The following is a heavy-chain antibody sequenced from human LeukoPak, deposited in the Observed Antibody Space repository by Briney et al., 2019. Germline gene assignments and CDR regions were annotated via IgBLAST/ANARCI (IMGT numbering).Heavy chain of an antibody. CDR2: INSDGSST. CDR3: ARDHVEYYDFWSGYSYYFDY. Sequence: GGSLRLSCAASGFTFSSYWMHWVRQAPGKGLVWVSRINSDGSSTSYADSVKGRFTISRDNAKNTLYLQMNSLRAEDTAVYYCARDHVEYYDFWSGYSYYFDYWGQGTLVTVSS. V-gene: IGHV3-74*01. CDR1: GFTFSSYW. D-gene: IGHD3-3*01. J-gene: IGHJ4*02.